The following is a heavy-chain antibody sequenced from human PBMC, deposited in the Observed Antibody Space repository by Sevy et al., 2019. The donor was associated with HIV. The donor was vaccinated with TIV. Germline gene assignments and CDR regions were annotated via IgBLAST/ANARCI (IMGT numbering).Heavy chain of an antibody. Sequence: GGSLRLSCAASGFAFYEYSMSWIRQAPGKGLEWVATLSFACGKINYADSVKGRFTISRDNSKNSFYLQMDNLRVEDTALYYCAREGCSRPHDHWGQGTRVTVSS. CDR3: AREGCSRPHDH. V-gene: IGHV3-23*01. CDR2: LSFACGKI. CDR1: GFAFYEYS. J-gene: IGHJ4*02. D-gene: IGHD2-8*01.